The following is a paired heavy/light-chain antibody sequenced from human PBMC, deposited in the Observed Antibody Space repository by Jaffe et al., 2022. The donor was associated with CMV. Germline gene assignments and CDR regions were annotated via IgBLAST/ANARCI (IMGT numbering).Light chain of an antibody. CDR1: SSDIGAYNY. Sequence: QSALTQPASVSGSPGQWITISCTGTSSDIGAYNYVSWYQQYPGKAPKLLIYDVTYRAPGISNRFSASKSGNTASLTISGLQAEDEADYYCSSYTSTITEVFGTGTKVTVL. CDR2: DVT. CDR3: SSYTSTITEV. J-gene: IGLJ1*01. V-gene: IGLV2-14*03.
Heavy chain of an antibody. CDR2: IYNNGYK. CDR3: ANYGWGSYYRSSSYYYGMDV. V-gene: IGHV3-53*01. D-gene: IGHD3-10*01. CDR1: GFPVSNTY. Sequence: EVQLVESGGGLVQPGGSLRLSCAASGFPVSNTYMSWVRQAPGKGLEWVAIIYNNGYKYYAESVKGRFTISRDNSENTLSLQMNGLTAEDTAVYYCANYGWGSYYRSSSYYYGMDVWGQGTTVTVTS. J-gene: IGHJ6*02.